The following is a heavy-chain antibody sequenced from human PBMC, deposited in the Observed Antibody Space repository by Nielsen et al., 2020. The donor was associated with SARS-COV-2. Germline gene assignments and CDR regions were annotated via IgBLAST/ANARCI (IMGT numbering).Heavy chain of an antibody. CDR3: ARLASGWYNGYFDL. J-gene: IGHJ2*01. D-gene: IGHD6-19*01. CDR1: GYSFASYW. V-gene: IGHV5-51*01. CDR2: IYPGDSES. Sequence: GESLKISCKGSGYSFASYWIGWVRQMPGKGLEWMGIIYPGDSESRYSPSFQGQITISADKSISTAYLQWSSLKASDTAMYYCARLASGWYNGYFDLWGRGTLVTVSS.